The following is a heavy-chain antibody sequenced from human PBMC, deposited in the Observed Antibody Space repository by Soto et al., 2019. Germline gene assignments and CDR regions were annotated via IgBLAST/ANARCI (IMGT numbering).Heavy chain of an antibody. V-gene: IGHV3-30*03. D-gene: IGHD4-17*01. CDR2: VSYEGSHK. Sequence: QVQLVESGGGVVQPGRSLRLSCAASGFTFSSFGMHWVRQAPGKGLEWVAVVSYEGSHKYYADSVKGRFTISRDNSENMLYLQMNSLRVEDTAVYYCARDEDKTTVTTCHRDDWGPGTLVTVSS. J-gene: IGHJ4*02. CDR1: GFTFSSFG. CDR3: ARDEDKTTVTTCHRDD.